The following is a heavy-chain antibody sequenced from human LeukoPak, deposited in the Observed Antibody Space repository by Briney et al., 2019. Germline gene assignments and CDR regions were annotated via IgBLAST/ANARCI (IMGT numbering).Heavy chain of an antibody. Sequence: GGSLRLSCAASGFTFSSYWMSWVRQAPGKGLEWVANVKQDGSEKYYVDSVKGRFTISRDNAKNSLYLQVNSLRAEDTAVYYCARDDRCSGGSCYLYYYGMDVWGKGTTVTVSS. J-gene: IGHJ6*04. CDR2: VKQDGSEK. CDR1: GFTFSSYW. D-gene: IGHD2-15*01. CDR3: ARDDRCSGGSCYLYYYGMDV. V-gene: IGHV3-7*03.